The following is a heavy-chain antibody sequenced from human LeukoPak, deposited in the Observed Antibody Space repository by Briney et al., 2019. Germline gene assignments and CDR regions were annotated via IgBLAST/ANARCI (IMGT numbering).Heavy chain of an antibody. CDR3: ARSRLERGGHYLYVCYF. CDR1: GASTSSSNSD. V-gene: IGHV4-39*01. Sequence: SETLSLTCTVSGASTSSSNSDWGWIRQPPGKGLEWFGSIFYSGTTYYNPSLKGRVTISVDTSKNQFYLKLISMTAADTAVYSCARSRLERGGHYLYVCYFWGRGTLVTVSS. D-gene: IGHD3-22*01. CDR2: IFYSGTT. J-gene: IGHJ4*02.